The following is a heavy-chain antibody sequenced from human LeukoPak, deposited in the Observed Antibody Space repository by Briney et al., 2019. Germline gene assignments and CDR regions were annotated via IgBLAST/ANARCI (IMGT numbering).Heavy chain of an antibody. D-gene: IGHD3-16*02. J-gene: IGHJ4*02. Sequence: GPTLVNSTQTLTLTCTFSGFSLSTSGVGVGLIRQPPGKALEWIALIYWNDDKRYSTSLKSRLTITKVTSNNQLVLTMTNMDPVDTATYCCAHSYDYVWGSYRYTEYFDYWGQGTLVTVSS. CDR3: AHSYDYVWGSYRYTEYFDY. V-gene: IGHV2-5*01. CDR1: GFSLSTSGVG. CDR2: IYWNDDK.